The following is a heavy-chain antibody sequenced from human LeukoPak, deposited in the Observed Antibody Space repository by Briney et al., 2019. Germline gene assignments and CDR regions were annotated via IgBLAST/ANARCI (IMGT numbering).Heavy chain of an antibody. V-gene: IGHV4-39*01. CDR2: IYYSGNT. J-gene: IGHJ4*02. Sequence: PSQTLSLTCTVSGGSISSKSYYWSWIRQPAGTGLEWIGSIYYSGNTYYNASLKSQVSISIDTSKNQFSLKLTSVTAADTAVYYCARQTGSGLFILPGGQGTLVTVSS. CDR3: ARQTGSGLFILP. D-gene: IGHD3/OR15-3a*01. CDR1: GGSISSKSYY.